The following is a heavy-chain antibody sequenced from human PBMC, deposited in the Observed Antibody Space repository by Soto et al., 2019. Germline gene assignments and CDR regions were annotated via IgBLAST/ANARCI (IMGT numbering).Heavy chain of an antibody. J-gene: IGHJ4*02. Sequence: QVQLVQSGAEVKKPGASVKVSCKASGYTFTSYAMHWVRQAPGQRLEWMGWINAGNGNTKYSQKFQGRVTITRDTSASPAYMELSSLRSEDTAVYYCASGLAAAGTVLFDYWGQGTLVTVSS. CDR2: INAGNGNT. CDR1: GYTFTSYA. D-gene: IGHD6-13*01. CDR3: ASGLAAAGTVLFDY. V-gene: IGHV1-3*01.